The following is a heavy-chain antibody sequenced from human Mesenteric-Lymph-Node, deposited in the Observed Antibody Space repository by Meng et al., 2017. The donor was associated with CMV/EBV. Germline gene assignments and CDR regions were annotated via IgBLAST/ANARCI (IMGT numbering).Heavy chain of an antibody. D-gene: IGHD2-2*01. V-gene: IGHV4-39*07. CDR2: IYYSGST. CDR1: GGSISSSSYY. J-gene: IGHJ4*02. Sequence: SETLSLTCTVSGGSISSSSYYWGWIRQPPGKGLEWIGSIYYSGSTYYNPSLKSRVTISVDTSKKHFSLRLSSVSAADTAVYYCARSLGYCSSTNCVGSFFDYWGQGTVVTVSS. CDR3: ARSLGYCSSTNCVGSFFDY.